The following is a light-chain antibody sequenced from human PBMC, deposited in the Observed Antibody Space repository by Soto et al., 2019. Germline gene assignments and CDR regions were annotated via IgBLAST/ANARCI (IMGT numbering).Light chain of an antibody. J-gene: IGLJ2*01. CDR3: QVWDRSSDHVV. CDR2: DDS. Sequence: SYELTQPPSVSVAPGQTARITCGGNNIGTKSVHWYQQRPGQAPVLVVYDDSERPSGIPERFSGSNSGHTATLTISRVEAGDEADYYCQVWDRSSDHVVFGGGTKLTVL. CDR1: NIGTKS. V-gene: IGLV3-21*02.